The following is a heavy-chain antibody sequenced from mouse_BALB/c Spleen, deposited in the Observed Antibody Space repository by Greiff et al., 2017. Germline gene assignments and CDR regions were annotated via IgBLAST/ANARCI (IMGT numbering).Heavy chain of an antibody. Sequence: EVQRVESGGDLVKPGGSLKLSCAASGFTFSSYGMSWVRQTPDKRLEWVATISSGGSYTYYPDSVKGRFTISRDNAKNTLYLQMSSLKSEDTAMYYCARQEYGNCVNWYFDVWGAGTTVTVSS. J-gene: IGHJ1*01. D-gene: IGHD2-10*02. CDR2: ISSGGSYT. V-gene: IGHV5-6*01. CDR3: ARQEYGNCVNWYFDV. CDR1: GFTFSSYG.